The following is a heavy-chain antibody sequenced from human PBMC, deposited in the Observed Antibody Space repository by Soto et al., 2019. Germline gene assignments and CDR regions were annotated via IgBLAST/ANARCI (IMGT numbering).Heavy chain of an antibody. V-gene: IGHV3-21*06. D-gene: IGHD6-19*01. CDR3: AKFTEPGYSSIWYYFEY. CDR1: GFTFSVYS. Sequence: AGGSLRLSCVGSGFTFSVYSMAWVRQAPGRGLEWVASISSRSTNIDYADSVKGRFTISRDNAKNLVSLQMSSLRGEDTALYYCAKFTEPGYSSIWYYFEYWGQGTPITVSS. J-gene: IGHJ4*02. CDR2: ISSRSTNI.